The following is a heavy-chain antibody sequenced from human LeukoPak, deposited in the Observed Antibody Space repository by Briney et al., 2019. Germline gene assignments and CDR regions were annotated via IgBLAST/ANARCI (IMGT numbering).Heavy chain of an antibody. CDR3: SREGHGSTHFDY. CDR2: IYYSGST. V-gene: IGHV4-30-4*08. CDR1: GGSISSGDYY. Sequence: PSETLSLTCTVSGGSISSGDYYWSWIRQPPGKGLEWIGYIYYSGSTYYNPSLKSRVTISVDTSKNQFSLKLSSVTAADTAVYYCSREGHGSTHFDYWGQGALVTVSS. J-gene: IGHJ4*02. D-gene: IGHD2-2*01.